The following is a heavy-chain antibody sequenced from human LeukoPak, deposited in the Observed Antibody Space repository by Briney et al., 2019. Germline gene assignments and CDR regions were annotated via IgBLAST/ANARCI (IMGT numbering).Heavy chain of an antibody. V-gene: IGHV1-8*03. CDR1: GYTFTSYD. J-gene: IGHJ6*03. CDR2: MNPNSGNT. D-gene: IGHD2-2*01. CDR3: ARRGEYQLLFYYSSSMAA. Sequence: GASVKVSCKASGYTFTSYDINWVRQATGQGLEWMGWMNPNSGNTGYAQKFQGRVTITRNTSISTAYMELSSLRYEDTAVYYCARRGEYQLLFYYSSSMAAWGKGT.